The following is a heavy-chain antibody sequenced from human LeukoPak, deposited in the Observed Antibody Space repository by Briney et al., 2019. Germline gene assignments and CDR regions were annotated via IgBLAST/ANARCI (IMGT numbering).Heavy chain of an antibody. J-gene: IGHJ6*03. CDR2: INWNGGST. CDR3: ARDKRELVKDYYYYYMDV. V-gene: IGHV3-20*04. Sequence: GGSLRLSCAASGFTFDDYGMSWVRQAPGKGLEWVSGINWNGGSTGYAASVKGRFTISRDNAKNSLYLQMNSLRAEDTALYYCARDKRELVKDYYYYYMDVWGKGTTVTVSS. D-gene: IGHD1-26*01. CDR1: GFTFDDYG.